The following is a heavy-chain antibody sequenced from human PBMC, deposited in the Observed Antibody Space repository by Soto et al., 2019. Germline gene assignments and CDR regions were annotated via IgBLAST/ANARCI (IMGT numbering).Heavy chain of an antibody. CDR3: ARVRFGVVVNWFDP. Sequence: SETLSLTCTVSGGSISSYYWSWIRQPPGKGLEWIGYIYYSGSTNYNPSLKSRVTIAVDKSKNQFSLKLSVVPAADTAVYYWARVRFGVVVNWFDPWGQGTLVTVSS. D-gene: IGHD3-3*01. CDR2: IYYSGST. J-gene: IGHJ5*02. CDR1: GGSISSYY. V-gene: IGHV4-59*01.